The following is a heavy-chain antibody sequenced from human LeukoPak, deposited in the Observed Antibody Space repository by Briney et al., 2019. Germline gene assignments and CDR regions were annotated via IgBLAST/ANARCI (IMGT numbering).Heavy chain of an antibody. CDR3: ARGRVHSWSDAFDI. Sequence: GASVKVSCKASGYTFTGHYMHWVRQAPGQGLEGMGWINSDSGGTKYAQKFQGSVIMTRVTSISTAYMELSRLKSDATAVYYCARGRVHSWSDAFDIWGQGTTVTVSS. CDR1: GYTFTGHY. V-gene: IGHV1-2*02. CDR2: INSDSGGT. D-gene: IGHD1-1*01. J-gene: IGHJ3*02.